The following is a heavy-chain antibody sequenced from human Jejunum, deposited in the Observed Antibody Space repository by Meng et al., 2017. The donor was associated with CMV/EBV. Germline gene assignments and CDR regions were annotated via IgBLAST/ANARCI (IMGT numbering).Heavy chain of an antibody. Sequence: FTFSDYSMNGGRQAPGKGLEWVAYISSRSNTIYYAESVKGRFTIARDNAKNSLYLQMNSLRAEDTAVYYCARGGRGNYYYYYGMDVWGQGTTVTVSS. CDR3: ARGGRGNYYYYYGMDV. CDR2: ISSRSNTI. J-gene: IGHJ6*02. CDR1: FTFSDYS. D-gene: IGHD3-16*01. V-gene: IGHV3-48*04.